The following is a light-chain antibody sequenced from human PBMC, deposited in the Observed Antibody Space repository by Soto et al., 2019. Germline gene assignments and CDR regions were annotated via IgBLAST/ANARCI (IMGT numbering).Light chain of an antibody. V-gene: IGKV3-11*01. CDR1: QGVSSY. J-gene: IGKJ1*01. Sequence: DIVLTKSPATLSLSPGGRATPPCRASQGVSSYLAWYQQKPGQAPRLLIYEASNRATGIPARFSGSGSGTDFTLTISSLEPEDFAVYYCQQRRNWPRTFGQGTKVDIK. CDR2: EAS. CDR3: QQRRNWPRT.